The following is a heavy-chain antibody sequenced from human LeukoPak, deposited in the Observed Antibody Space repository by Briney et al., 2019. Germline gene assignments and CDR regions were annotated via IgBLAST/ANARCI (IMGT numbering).Heavy chain of an antibody. V-gene: IGHV4-34*01. Sequence: PSETLSLTCAVYGGSFSGYKWGWIRQSPGKGLEWIGEISDSGDTNYNPSLKSRVTISVDTSKNQFSPKLSSVTAADTAVYYCARGEICYNTSGFLKFVYWGQGTLVTVSS. CDR3: ARGEICYNTSGFLKFVY. CDR1: GGSFSGYK. D-gene: IGHD3-22*01. CDR2: ISDSGDT. J-gene: IGHJ4*02.